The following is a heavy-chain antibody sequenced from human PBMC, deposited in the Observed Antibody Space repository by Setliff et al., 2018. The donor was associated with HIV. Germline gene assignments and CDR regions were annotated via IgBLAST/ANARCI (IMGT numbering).Heavy chain of an antibody. CDR3: AAQGVL. Sequence: PGGSLRLSCVASGFSFRSYSMNWVRQAPGKGLEWISYISQSGTYTRYADSVKGRFSISRDDSHNSLFLEMNSLRVDDTAVYFCAAQGVLWGQGSRVTVSS. CDR2: ISQSGTYT. CDR1: GFSFRSYS. J-gene: IGHJ4*02. V-gene: IGHV3-21*05.